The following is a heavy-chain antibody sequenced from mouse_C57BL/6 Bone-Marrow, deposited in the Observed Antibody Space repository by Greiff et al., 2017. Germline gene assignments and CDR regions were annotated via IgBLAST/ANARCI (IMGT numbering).Heavy chain of an antibody. CDR3: ARVLLRYYAMDY. V-gene: IGHV5-12*01. D-gene: IGHD1-1*01. J-gene: IGHJ4*01. Sequence: EVQVVESGGGLVQPGGSLKLSCAASGFTFSDYYMYWVRQTPEQRLEWVAYISNGGGSTYYPDTVKGRFTISRDNAKNTLYLQMSRLKSEDTAMYYCARVLLRYYAMDYWGQGTSVTVSS. CDR2: ISNGGGST. CDR1: GFTFSDYY.